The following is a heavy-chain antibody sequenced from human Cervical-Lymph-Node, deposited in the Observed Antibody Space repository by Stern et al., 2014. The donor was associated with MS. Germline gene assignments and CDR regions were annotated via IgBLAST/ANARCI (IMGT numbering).Heavy chain of an antibody. CDR3: VRDWSSNAYKSEDY. D-gene: IGHD4-11*01. CDR2: IWHGGSKT. Sequence: QVQLVESGGGVVQPGRSLRISCIASGFTFSNYGMYWVRQAPGKGLGWVATIWHGGSKTYYADSVRGRFPVSRVNSKTHQSLQMNSLRVDVTAVYYCVRDWSSNAYKSEDYGGQGTLVTVSS. J-gene: IGHJ4*02. V-gene: IGHV3-33*01. CDR1: GFTFSNYG.